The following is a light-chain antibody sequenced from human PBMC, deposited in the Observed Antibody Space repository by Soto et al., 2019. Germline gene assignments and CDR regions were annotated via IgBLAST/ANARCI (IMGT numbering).Light chain of an antibody. Sequence: DIQMTQSPSTLSASVGDRVTITCRASQSINRWLAWYQQKPGKAPKLLIYKASTLESGVPSRFSGGGIGTEFSLSISSLQPDDFATYYCQEHNSYIPTFGPGTKVDIK. CDR3: QEHNSYIPT. CDR1: QSINRW. CDR2: KAS. J-gene: IGKJ1*01. V-gene: IGKV1-5*03.